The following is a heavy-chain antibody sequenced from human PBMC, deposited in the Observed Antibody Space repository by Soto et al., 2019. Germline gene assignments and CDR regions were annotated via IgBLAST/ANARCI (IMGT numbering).Heavy chain of an antibody. D-gene: IGHD6-13*01. CDR2: INPNSGGT. CDR3: ARVRLGIAGHPLYDY. CDR1: GYTFTGYY. J-gene: IGHJ4*02. Sequence: ASVKVSCKASGYTFTGYYMHWVRQAPGQGLEWMGWINPNSGGTNYAQKFQGRVTMTRDTSISTAYMELSRLRFDDTAVYYCARVRLGIAGHPLYDYWGQGTLVTVSS. V-gene: IGHV1-2*02.